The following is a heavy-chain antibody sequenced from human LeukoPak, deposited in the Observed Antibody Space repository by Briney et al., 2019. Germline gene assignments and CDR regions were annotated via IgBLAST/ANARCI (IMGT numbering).Heavy chain of an antibody. D-gene: IGHD6-13*01. Sequence: PSETLSLTCTVSGGSISSYYWSWIRQPPGKGLEWIGYIYYSGSTNYNPSLKSRITISVDTSKNQFSLKLSSVTAADTAVYYCAREEAAAIDYWGQGTLVTVSS. V-gene: IGHV4-59*01. J-gene: IGHJ4*02. CDR1: GGSISSYY. CDR2: IYYSGST. CDR3: AREEAAAIDY.